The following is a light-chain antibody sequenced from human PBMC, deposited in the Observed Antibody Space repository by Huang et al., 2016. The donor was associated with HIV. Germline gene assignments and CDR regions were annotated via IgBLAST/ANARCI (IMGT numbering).Light chain of an antibody. CDR3: QQYDNWPPFT. J-gene: IGKJ3*01. CDR1: QCVRSN. CDR2: DAS. V-gene: IGKV3-15*01. Sequence: ELVMTQSPGTLSVSPGERATRSCRASQCVRSNLAWYQQKPGQAPRHLIYDASTRGTGVPGRFSGSGSGTQFTLSISSLQSEEFAVYYCQQYDNWPPFTFGRGTKVDIK.